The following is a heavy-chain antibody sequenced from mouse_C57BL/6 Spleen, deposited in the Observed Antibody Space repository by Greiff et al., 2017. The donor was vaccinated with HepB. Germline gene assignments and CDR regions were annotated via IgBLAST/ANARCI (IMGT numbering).Heavy chain of an antibody. J-gene: IGHJ3*01. CDR2: ISSGSSTN. CDR1: GFTFSDYG. Sequence: DVHLVESGGGLVKPGGSLKLSCAASGFTFSDYGMHWVRQAPEKGLEWVAYISSGSSTNYYADTVKGRCTISRDNAKNTLFLQMTSLRSEDTAMYYCAGDYLFAYWGQGTLVTVSA. D-gene: IGHD1-1*01. CDR3: AGDYLFAY. V-gene: IGHV5-17*01.